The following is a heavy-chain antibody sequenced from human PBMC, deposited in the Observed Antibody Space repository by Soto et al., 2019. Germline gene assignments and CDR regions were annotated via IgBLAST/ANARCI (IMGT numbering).Heavy chain of an antibody. CDR3: ARVKYRPPYYSYYGMEV. CDR2: ISAYNGNT. Sequence: QVQLVQSGAEVKKPGASVKVSCKASGYTFTSYGISWVRQAPGQGLEWMGWISAYNGNTNYAQKLQGRVTMTTDTSTSTAYMELRSLRSDDTAVYYWARVKYRPPYYSYYGMEVWGQGTTVTVSS. D-gene: IGHD2-2*02. J-gene: IGHJ6*02. CDR1: GYTFTSYG. V-gene: IGHV1-18*01.